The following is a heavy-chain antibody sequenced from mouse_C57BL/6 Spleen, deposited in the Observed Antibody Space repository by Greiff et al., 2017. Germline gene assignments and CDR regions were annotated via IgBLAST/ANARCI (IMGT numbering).Heavy chain of an antibody. J-gene: IGHJ2*01. D-gene: IGHD4-1*01. Sequence: VKLVESGGGLVKPGGSLKLSCAASGFTFSSYTMSWVRQTPEKRLEWVATISGGGGNTYYPDSVKGRFTISRDNAKNTLYLQMSSLRSEDTALYYCARHPNWDPFDYWGQGTTLTVSS. CDR2: ISGGGGNT. CDR1: GFTFSSYT. V-gene: IGHV5-9*01. CDR3: ARHPNWDPFDY.